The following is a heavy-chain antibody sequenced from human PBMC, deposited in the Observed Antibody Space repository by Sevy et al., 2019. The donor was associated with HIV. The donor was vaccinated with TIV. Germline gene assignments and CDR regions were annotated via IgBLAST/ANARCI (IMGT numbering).Heavy chain of an antibody. D-gene: IGHD6-13*01. Sequence: GGSLRLSSAASGFTFSSYAMSWVRQAPGKGLEWVSAISGSGGSTYYADSVKGRFTISRDNSKNTLYLQMNSLRAEDTAVYYCAKRSSSSWYYIGYWGQGTLVTVSS. V-gene: IGHV3-23*01. CDR1: GFTFSSYA. CDR3: AKRSSSSWYYIGY. J-gene: IGHJ4*02. CDR2: ISGSGGST.